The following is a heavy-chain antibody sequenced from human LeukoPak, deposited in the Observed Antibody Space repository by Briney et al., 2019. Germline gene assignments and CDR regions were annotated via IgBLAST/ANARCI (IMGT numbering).Heavy chain of an antibody. CDR2: IYYSGST. CDR1: GGSISSGSYY. D-gene: IGHD5-18*01. Sequence: SETLSLTCTVSGGSISSGSYYWGWIRQPPGKGLEWIGSIYYSGSTNYNPSLKSRVTISVDTSKNQFSLKLSSVTAADTAVYYCVRVPKRGYSYGPYYYYYGMDVWGQGTTVTVSS. V-gene: IGHV4-39*07. CDR3: VRVPKRGYSYGPYYYYYGMDV. J-gene: IGHJ6*02.